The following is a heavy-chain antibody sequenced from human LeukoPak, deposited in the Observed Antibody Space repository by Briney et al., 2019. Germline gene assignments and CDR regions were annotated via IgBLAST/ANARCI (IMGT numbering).Heavy chain of an antibody. D-gene: IGHD2-2*01. Sequence: GVSLKISCEGSGYSFTNYWIGWVRQMPGKGLDWMGIIYPDDSDTRYSPSFQGQVTISADKSIGTAYLQWSSLKASDTAMYYCAIGGDSSTSCYRCFNYWGQGTLVTVSS. CDR3: AIGGDSSTSCYRCFNY. V-gene: IGHV5-51*01. CDR1: GYSFTNYW. CDR2: IYPDDSDT. J-gene: IGHJ4*02.